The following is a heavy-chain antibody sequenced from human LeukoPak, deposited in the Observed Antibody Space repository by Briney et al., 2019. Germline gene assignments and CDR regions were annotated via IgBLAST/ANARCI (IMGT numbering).Heavy chain of an antibody. V-gene: IGHV3-23*01. CDR3: AKGPVLLWFGELLLDKNELDY. CDR1: GFTFSSYA. CDR2: ISGSGGST. D-gene: IGHD3-10*01. Sequence: GGSLRLSCAVSGFTFSSYAMSWVRQAPGKGLEWVSAISGSGGSTCYADSVKGRFTISRDNSKNTLYLQMNSLRAEDTAVYYCAKGPVLLWFGELLLDKNELDYWGQGTLVTVSS. J-gene: IGHJ4*02.